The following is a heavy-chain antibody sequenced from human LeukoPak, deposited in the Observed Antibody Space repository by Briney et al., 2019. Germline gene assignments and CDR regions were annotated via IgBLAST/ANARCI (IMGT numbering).Heavy chain of an antibody. CDR1: GFTFSSYA. Sequence: GGSLRLSCAAYGFTFSSYAMSWVRQAPGKGLEWVSAISGSGGSTYYTDSVKGRFTISRENSKNTLYLQMNSLRAEDTAVYFCATAADGIFDYWGQGTLVTVSS. V-gene: IGHV3-23*01. CDR3: ATAADGIFDY. CDR2: ISGSGGST. D-gene: IGHD1-14*01. J-gene: IGHJ4*02.